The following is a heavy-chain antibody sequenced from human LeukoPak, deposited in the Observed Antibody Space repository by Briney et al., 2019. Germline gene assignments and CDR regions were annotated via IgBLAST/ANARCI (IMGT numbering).Heavy chain of an antibody. CDR1: GFSFSSHW. J-gene: IGHJ4*02. V-gene: IGHV3-7*01. Sequence: PVGSLRLSCAASGFSFSSHWMSWVRQAPGKGPEWVANIKQDGSEIYYVDSVKGRFTLSRDNSKYSLYLQMNSLRDEDTAVYYCARDKTVGATYLDYWGQGTLVTVSS. CDR2: IKQDGSEI. CDR3: ARDKTVGATYLDY. D-gene: IGHD1-26*01.